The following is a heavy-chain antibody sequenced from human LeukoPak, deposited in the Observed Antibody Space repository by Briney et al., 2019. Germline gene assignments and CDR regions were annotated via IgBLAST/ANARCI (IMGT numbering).Heavy chain of an antibody. Sequence: GGSLRLSCAASGFTFSSYSMNWVRQAPGKGLEWVSSISSSSSYIYYADSVKGRFTISRDNAKNSLYLQMNSLRAEDTAVYYCARDHFSSGWYAPPPQVHFDYWGQGTLVTVSS. J-gene: IGHJ4*02. CDR2: ISSSSSYI. D-gene: IGHD6-19*01. V-gene: IGHV3-21*01. CDR1: GFTFSSYS. CDR3: ARDHFSSGWYAPPPQVHFDY.